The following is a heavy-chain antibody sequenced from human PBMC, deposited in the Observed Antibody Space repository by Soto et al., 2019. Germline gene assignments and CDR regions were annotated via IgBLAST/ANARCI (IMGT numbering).Heavy chain of an antibody. J-gene: IGHJ5*02. V-gene: IGHV1-69*13. Sequence: SVKVSCKASGGTFSSYAISWVRQAPGQGLEWMGGIIPIFGTANYAQKFQGRVTITADESTSTAYMELSSLSSDDTAVYYCGKTGFCSGGSCSPGWIDPWGQGTLVTVSS. CDR3: GKTGFCSGGSCSPGWIDP. CDR1: GGTFSSYA. D-gene: IGHD2-15*01. CDR2: IIPIFGTA.